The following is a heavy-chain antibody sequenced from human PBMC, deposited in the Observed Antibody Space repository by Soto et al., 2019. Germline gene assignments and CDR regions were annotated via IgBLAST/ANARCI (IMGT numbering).Heavy chain of an antibody. Sequence: SSETLSLTCTVSGGSISSSSYYWGWIRQPPGKGLEWIGSIYYSGSTYYNPSLKSRVTISVDTSKNQFSLKLSSVTAADTAVYYCARAGLDPPDYYYYYMDVWGKGTTVTVSS. CDR2: IYYSGST. J-gene: IGHJ6*03. V-gene: IGHV4-39*01. CDR3: ARAGLDPPDYYYYYMDV. D-gene: IGHD1-1*01. CDR1: GGSISSSSYY.